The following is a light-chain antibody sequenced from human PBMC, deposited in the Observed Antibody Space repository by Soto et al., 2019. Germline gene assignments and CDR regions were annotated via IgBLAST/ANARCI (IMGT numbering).Light chain of an antibody. CDR1: QSISSY. J-gene: IGKJ1*01. V-gene: IGKV3-15*01. Sequence: EIVMTQSPATLSVSPGERATLSCRASQSISSYLAWYQQKPGQAPMLLIYGASTRATDIPARFSGGGSGTEFTLTINGLQSEDVAVYYCHQVNDWPRGTFGQGTKVEVK. CDR2: GAS. CDR3: HQVNDWPRGT.